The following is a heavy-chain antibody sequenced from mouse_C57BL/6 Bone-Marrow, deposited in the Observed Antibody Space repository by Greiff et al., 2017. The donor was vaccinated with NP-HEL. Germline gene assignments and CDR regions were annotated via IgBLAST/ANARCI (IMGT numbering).Heavy chain of an antibody. CDR2: INPYNGGT. CDR3: ARGGMVTVDY. D-gene: IGHD2-2*01. V-gene: IGHV1-19*01. CDR1: GYTFTDYY. Sequence: EVKLMESGPVLVKPGASVKMSCKASGYTFTDYYMNWVKQSHGKSLEWIGVINPYNGGTSYNQKFKGKATLTVDPSSSTAYMELNSLTSEDSAVYYCARGGMVTVDYWGQGTTLTVSS. J-gene: IGHJ2*01.